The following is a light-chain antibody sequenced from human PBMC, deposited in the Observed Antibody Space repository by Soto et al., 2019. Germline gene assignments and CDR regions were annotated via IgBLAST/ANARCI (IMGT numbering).Light chain of an antibody. Sequence: QSVLTQPASVSVSPGQSITSSCTGTSNDVRGYNYVSWYQHHPGKAPKLIIYDVTHRPSGVSDRFSGSKSGNTASLTISGLQADDEADYYCSSYTTLTSLYVFGTGTKVTVL. CDR3: SSYTTLTSLYV. J-gene: IGLJ1*01. V-gene: IGLV2-14*01. CDR2: DVT. CDR1: SNDVRGYNY.